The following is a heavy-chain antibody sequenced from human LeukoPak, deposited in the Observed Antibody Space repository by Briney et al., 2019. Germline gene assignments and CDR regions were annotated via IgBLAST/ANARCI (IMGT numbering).Heavy chain of an antibody. Sequence: GGSLRLSCAASGFTFSNLGMNWLRQAPGKGLEWVSYIGRSIINIYYADSAKGRFTISRDNAKNSLYLQMNSLRAEDTAVYYCARCEQWQVPFLDYWGQGTLVTVSS. CDR2: IGRSIINI. V-gene: IGHV3-21*01. J-gene: IGHJ4*02. D-gene: IGHD6-19*01. CDR1: GFTFSNLG. CDR3: ARCEQWQVPFLDY.